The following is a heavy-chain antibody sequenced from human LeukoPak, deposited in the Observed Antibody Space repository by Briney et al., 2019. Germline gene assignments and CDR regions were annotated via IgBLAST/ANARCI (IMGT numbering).Heavy chain of an antibody. Sequence: GASVKVSCKASGYTFTGYYMHWVRQAPGQGLEWMGWINPNSGGTNYAQKFQGRVTMTRDTSISTAYMELRSLRSDDTAVYYCARDQGAVGTMIVEGPAFDIWGQGTMVTVSS. CDR1: GYTFTGYY. CDR3: ARDQGAVGTMIVEGPAFDI. J-gene: IGHJ3*02. V-gene: IGHV1-2*02. D-gene: IGHD3-22*01. CDR2: INPNSGGT.